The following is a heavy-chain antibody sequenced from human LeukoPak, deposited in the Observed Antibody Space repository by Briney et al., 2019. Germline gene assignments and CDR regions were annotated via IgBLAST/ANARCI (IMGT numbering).Heavy chain of an antibody. J-gene: IGHJ4*02. Sequence: PGGSLRLSCAASGFTFSSYAMSWVRQAPGKGLEWVSGISGSGGNTYYTDSMKDRFTISRDNSKNTLYLQMNSLRAGDTAVYYCATEKGDSPDYWGQGTLVTVSS. CDR2: ISGSGGNT. D-gene: IGHD2-21*01. CDR1: GFTFSSYA. CDR3: ATEKGDSPDY. V-gene: IGHV3-23*01.